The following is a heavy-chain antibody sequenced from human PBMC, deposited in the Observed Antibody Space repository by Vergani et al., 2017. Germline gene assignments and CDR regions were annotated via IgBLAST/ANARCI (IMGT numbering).Heavy chain of an antibody. D-gene: IGHD6-19*01. J-gene: IGHJ4*02. V-gene: IGHV3-7*01. CDR1: GFTFSGSA. CDR2: IKQDGSEK. Sequence: EVQLVESGGGLVQPGGSLKLSCAASGFTFSGSAMHWVRQASGKGLEWVANIKQDGSEKYYVDSVKGRFTISRDNAKNSLYLQMNSLRAEDTAVYYCARDGGYSSGWDFDYWGQGTLVTVSS. CDR3: ARDGGYSSGWDFDY.